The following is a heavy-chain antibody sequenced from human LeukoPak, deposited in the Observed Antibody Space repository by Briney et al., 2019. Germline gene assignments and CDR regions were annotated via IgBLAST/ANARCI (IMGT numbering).Heavy chain of an antibody. CDR1: GGTFSSYA. V-gene: IGHV1-69*13. CDR3: ARYYYDSSSYYYFDY. J-gene: IGHJ4*02. D-gene: IGHD3-22*01. CDR2: IIPIFGTA. Sequence: ASVKVSCKASGGTFSSYAISWVRQAPGQGLEWMGGIIPIFGTANYAQKFQGRVTITADESTSTAYMELSSLRSEDTAVYYCARYYYDSSSYYYFDYWGQGTLVTVSS.